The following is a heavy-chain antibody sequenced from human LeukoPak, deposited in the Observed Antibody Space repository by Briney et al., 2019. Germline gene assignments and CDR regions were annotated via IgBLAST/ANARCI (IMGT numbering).Heavy chain of an antibody. CDR2: IFPGNSDT. D-gene: IGHD1/OR15-1a*01. CDR1: GYSFTSYW. CDR3: VRHNNHALDY. J-gene: IGHJ4*02. V-gene: IGHV5-51*01. Sequence: GESLKISCEGSGYSFTSYWIGWARQMPGKGLEWMAIIFPGNSDTIYSPSFQGQVTISADKSISTAYLQWRGLKASDTAMYYCVRHNNHALDYWGQGTLVTVSS.